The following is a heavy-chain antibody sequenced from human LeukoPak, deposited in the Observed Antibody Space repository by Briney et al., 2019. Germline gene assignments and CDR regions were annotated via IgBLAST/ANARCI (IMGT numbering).Heavy chain of an antibody. D-gene: IGHD3-22*01. CDR2: IWYAGSNK. J-gene: IGHJ4*02. Sequence: PGGSLRLSCAASGSTFSAYGMHWVRQAPGKGLEWVAVIWYAGSNKYYADSVKGRFTVSRDNSKNTLYLQMNSLRAEDTAVYYCARDRLGSSGSKTDYWGQGTLVTVSS. CDR1: GSTFSAYG. CDR3: ARDRLGSSGSKTDY. V-gene: IGHV3-33*01.